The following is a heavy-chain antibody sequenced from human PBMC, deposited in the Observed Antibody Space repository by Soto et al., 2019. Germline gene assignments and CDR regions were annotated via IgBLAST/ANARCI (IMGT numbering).Heavy chain of an antibody. Sequence: PSETLSLTCAVSGGSISSGGYSWSWIRQPPGKGLEWIGYIYHSGSTYYNPSLKSRVTISVDTSKNQFSLKLSSVTAADTAVYYCARHEGIVVVPAAITGPNWFDPWGQGTLVTVSS. CDR2: IYHSGST. V-gene: IGHV4-30-2*01. D-gene: IGHD2-2*01. CDR1: GGSISSGGYS. J-gene: IGHJ5*02. CDR3: ARHEGIVVVPAAITGPNWFDP.